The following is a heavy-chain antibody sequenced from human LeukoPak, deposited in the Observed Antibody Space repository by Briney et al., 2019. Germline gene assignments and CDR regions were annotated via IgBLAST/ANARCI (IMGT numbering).Heavy chain of an antibody. J-gene: IGHJ3*02. CDR2: IYNGGII. D-gene: IGHD3-22*01. CDR1: GDSISRYY. Sequence: SETLSLTCTVSGDSISRYYWSWIRQPAGKGLEWIGRIYNGGIITYNPSLKSRVTMSIDTSNNQFSLRLRFVTAADTAVYYCASSRDSSGYRSVDAFDIWGQGTMVTVSS. V-gene: IGHV4-4*07. CDR3: ASSRDSSGYRSVDAFDI.